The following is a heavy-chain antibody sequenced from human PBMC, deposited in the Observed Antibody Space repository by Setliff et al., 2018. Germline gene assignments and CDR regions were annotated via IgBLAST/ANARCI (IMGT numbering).Heavy chain of an antibody. D-gene: IGHD2-8*02. V-gene: IGHV4-59*04. Sequence: SETLSLTSTVFGGSLSSHYWSWIRQPPGKGLEWIGNICHSGSTYYNPSLKSRVTISVDTSKNQFSLKLSSVTAADTALYYCTVYNTGSSKDHYWGQGTPVTVSS. CDR3: TVYNTGSSKDHY. J-gene: IGHJ4*02. CDR2: ICHSGST. CDR1: GGSLSSHY.